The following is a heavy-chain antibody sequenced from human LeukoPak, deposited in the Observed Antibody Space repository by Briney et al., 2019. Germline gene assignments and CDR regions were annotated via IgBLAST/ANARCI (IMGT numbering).Heavy chain of an antibody. D-gene: IGHD3-22*01. CDR3: ARGQDDRSGTFDY. CDR1: GDSVSSGNYY. V-gene: IGHV4-61*01. J-gene: IGHJ4*02. CDR2: MSPSGTT. Sequence: SGTLSLTCTVSGDSVSSGNYYLSWTRQPPGKGLDWITYMSPSGTTKYNPSLKSRVTTSVDTSRTQFSLRLSSVTAADTAVYYCARGQDDRSGTFDYWGQGILVTVSS.